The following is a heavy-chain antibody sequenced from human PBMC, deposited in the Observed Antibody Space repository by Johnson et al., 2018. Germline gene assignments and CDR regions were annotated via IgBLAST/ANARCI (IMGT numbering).Heavy chain of an antibody. J-gene: IGHJ4*02. CDR3: VRNGGSFDY. V-gene: IGHV3-23*04. CDR2: ISGSGDTT. D-gene: IGHD1-26*01. CDR1: GFTSSSYA. Sequence: VQLVQSGGGLVQXGGSLRLXCAASGFTSSSYAMSWVRQAPGQGLEWVAAISGSGDTTYYIDSVKGRFTISRDKSKNTLYLQMNSLRAEDTAVYYCVRNGGSFDYWGQGTLVTVSS.